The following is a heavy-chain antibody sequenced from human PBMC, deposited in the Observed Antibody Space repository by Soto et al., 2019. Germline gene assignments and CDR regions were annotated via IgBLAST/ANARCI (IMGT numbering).Heavy chain of an antibody. CDR3: ARVNFDILTGYYGNFDY. CDR1: GFTVSSNY. J-gene: IGHJ4*02. Sequence: EVQLVESGGGLVQPGGSPRLSCAASGFTVSSNYMSWVRQAPGKGLEWVSVIYSGGSTYYADSVKGRFTISRDNSKNTLYLQMNSLRAEDTAVYYCARVNFDILTGYYGNFDYWGQGTLVTVSS. D-gene: IGHD3-9*01. V-gene: IGHV3-66*01. CDR2: IYSGGST.